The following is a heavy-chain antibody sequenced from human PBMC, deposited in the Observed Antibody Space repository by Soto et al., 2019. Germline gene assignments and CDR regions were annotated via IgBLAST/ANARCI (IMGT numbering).Heavy chain of an antibody. V-gene: IGHV1-18*01. CDR2: ISAYNGDT. J-gene: IGHJ6*03. D-gene: IGHD6-19*01. Sequence: QDQLVQSGGEVKKPGASVKVSCKASGYSFTNYGITWVRQAPGQGFEWMGWISAYNGDTNYAQKLQGRVTMTTDASTSSAYLELRSLRSDDTAVYYCARDRGVAPPVACNTHDYYYMDVWGKGTTVTVSS. CDR1: GYSFTNYG. CDR3: ARDRGVAPPVACNTHDYYYMDV.